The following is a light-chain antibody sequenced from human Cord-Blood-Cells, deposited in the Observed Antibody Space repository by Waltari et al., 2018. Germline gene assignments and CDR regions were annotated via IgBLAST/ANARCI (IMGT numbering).Light chain of an antibody. CDR2: GAS. J-gene: IGKJ2*01. CDR1: QSVSSN. Sequence: EIVMTHSPATLSGSPGERATPPCRASQSVSSNLAWYPQKPGQAPRLLIYGASTRATGIPARFSGSGSGTEFTLTISSLQSEDFAVYYCQQYNNWPYTFGQGTKLEIK. CDR3: QQYNNWPYT. V-gene: IGKV3-15*01.